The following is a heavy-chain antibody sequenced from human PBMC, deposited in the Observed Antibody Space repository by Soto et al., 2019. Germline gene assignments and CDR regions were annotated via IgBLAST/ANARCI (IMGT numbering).Heavy chain of an antibody. V-gene: IGHV1-69*01. CDR1: GGTFSSYA. J-gene: IGHJ6*02. D-gene: IGHD2-2*01. CDR2: IIPIFGTA. CDR3: AREMEDLVVVSATIRSRGMDV. Sequence: QVQLVQSGAEVKKPGSSVKVSCTASGGTFSSYAISWVRQAPGQGLEWMGGIIPIFGTANYAQKFQGRVTITADESTSTAYMELSSLRSEDTAVSYCAREMEDLVVVSATIRSRGMDVWGQGTTVTVSS.